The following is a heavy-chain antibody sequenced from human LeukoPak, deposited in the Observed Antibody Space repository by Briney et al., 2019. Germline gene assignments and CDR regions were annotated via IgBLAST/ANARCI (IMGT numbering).Heavy chain of an antibody. D-gene: IGHD1-26*01. J-gene: IGHJ4*02. CDR2: IIPIFGTA. CDR1: GGTFSIYA. CDR3: ARDPGLSGSYSLDY. Sequence: SVKVSCKASGGTFSIYAISWVRQAPGQGLEWMGRIIPIFGTANYAQKFQGRVTITTDESTSTAYMELSSLRSEDTAVYYCARDPGLSGSYSLDYWGQGTLVTVSS. V-gene: IGHV1-69*05.